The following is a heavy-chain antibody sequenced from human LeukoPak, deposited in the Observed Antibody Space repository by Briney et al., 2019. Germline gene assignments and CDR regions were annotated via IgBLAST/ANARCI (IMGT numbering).Heavy chain of an antibody. CDR2: TKQDASEK. J-gene: IGHJ3*01. CDR3: ACSGRGPFDA. CDR1: GFTFSDYW. D-gene: IGHD6-19*01. Sequence: GGSLRLTCAASGFTFSDYWMSWVRQAPGKGLEWVATTKQDASEKYYVDSVKGRFTISRDNVKNSLFFQMNSLRAEDTAVYYCACSGRGPFDAWGQGTMVTVSS. V-gene: IGHV3-7*01.